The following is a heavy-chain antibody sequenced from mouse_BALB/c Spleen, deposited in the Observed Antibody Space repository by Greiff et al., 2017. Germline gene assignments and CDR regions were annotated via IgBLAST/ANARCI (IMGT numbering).Heavy chain of an antibody. CDR1: GYTFTSYW. J-gene: IGHJ3*01. V-gene: IGHV1-87*01. D-gene: IGHD1-1*01. Sequence: VQLQQSGAELARPGASVKLSCKASGYTFTSYWMQWVKQRPGQGLEWIGAIYPGDGDTRYTQKFKGKATLTADKSSSTAYMQLSSLASEDSAVYYCASQYYYGSSPWFAYWGQGTLVTVSA. CDR2: IYPGDGDT. CDR3: ASQYYYGSSPWFAY.